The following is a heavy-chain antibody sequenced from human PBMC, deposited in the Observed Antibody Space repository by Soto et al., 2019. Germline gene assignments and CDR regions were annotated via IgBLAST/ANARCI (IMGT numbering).Heavy chain of an antibody. J-gene: IGHJ6*02. CDR3: TRDYCTNGVCYGYYYYGMEV. CDR2: IRSKAYGGTT. Sequence: PGWSLRLSCTASGFTFGDYAMSWVRQAPGKGLEWVGFIRSKAYGGTTEYAASVKGRFTISRDDSKSIAYLQMNSLKTEDTAVYYCTRDYCTNGVCYGYYYYGMEVWGEGTKVTVSS. CDR1: GFTFGDYA. D-gene: IGHD2-8*01. V-gene: IGHV3-49*04.